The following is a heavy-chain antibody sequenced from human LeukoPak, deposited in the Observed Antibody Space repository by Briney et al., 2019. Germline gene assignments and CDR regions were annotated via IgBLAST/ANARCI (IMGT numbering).Heavy chain of an antibody. CDR2: NSSSGSTI. J-gene: IGHJ4*02. CDR3: AREGFTLDY. V-gene: IGHV3-48*03. Sequence: GGSLRLSCAASGFTFSSYEMNWVRQAPGKGLEWVSYNSSSGSTIYYAGSVKGRFTISRDNAKNSLYLQMNSLRAEDTAVYYCAREGFTLDYWGQGTLVTVSS. CDR1: GFTFSSYE.